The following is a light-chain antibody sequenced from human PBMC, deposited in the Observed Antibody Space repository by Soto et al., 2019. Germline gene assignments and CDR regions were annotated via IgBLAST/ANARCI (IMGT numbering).Light chain of an antibody. CDR1: QSVRNSY. Sequence: EIVLTQSPGTLSLSPGERATLSCRASQSVRNSYLAWYQQKPGQAPRLLIFGASSRATGIPDRFSGSGSGTDFTLTISRLEPEDFAVYYCQQYGTSRTWTFGQGTKVEIK. CDR3: QQYGTSRTWT. V-gene: IGKV3-20*01. CDR2: GAS. J-gene: IGKJ1*01.